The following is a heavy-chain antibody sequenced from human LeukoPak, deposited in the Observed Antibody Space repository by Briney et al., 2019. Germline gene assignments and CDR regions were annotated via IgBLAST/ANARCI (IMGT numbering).Heavy chain of an antibody. CDR2: ISGSGGST. Sequence: GGTLRLSCAASGFTFSSYGMSWVRQAPGKGLEWVSAISGSGGSTYYADSVKGRFTISRDNAKNSLYLQMNSLRAEDTALYYCARGTYYYDSSGYYYIWYFDLWGRGTLVTVSS. V-gene: IGHV3-23*01. CDR1: GFTFSSYG. CDR3: ARGTYYYDSSGYYYIWYFDL. J-gene: IGHJ2*01. D-gene: IGHD3-22*01.